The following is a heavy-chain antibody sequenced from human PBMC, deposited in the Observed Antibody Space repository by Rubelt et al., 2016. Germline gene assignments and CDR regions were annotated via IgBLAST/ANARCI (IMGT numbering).Heavy chain of an antibody. V-gene: IGHV1-18*01. CDR2: ISAYNGNT. CDR1: GYTFTSYG. J-gene: IGHJ4*02. Sequence: QVQLVQSGAEVKKPGASVKVSCKASGYTFTSYGISWVRQAPGQGLEWMGWISAYNGNTNYAQKLQGRDTMTKDTSTRTDYMELRSLRSDDTAVYYCARDLPPFRRYNWNFPLDYWGQGTLVTVSS. D-gene: IGHD1-7*01. CDR3: ARDLPPFRRYNWNFPLDY.